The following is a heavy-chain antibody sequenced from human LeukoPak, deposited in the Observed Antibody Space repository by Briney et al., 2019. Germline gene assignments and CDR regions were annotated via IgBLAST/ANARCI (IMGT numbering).Heavy chain of an antibody. CDR3: ARESQGDAIFDY. CDR1: GFAFSSYA. J-gene: IGHJ4*02. D-gene: IGHD5-24*01. CDR2: ISYDGSNK. V-gene: IGHV3-30-3*01. Sequence: GGSVRLSCAASGFAFSSYAMSWVRQAPGKGLEWVAVISYDGSNKYYADSVKGRFTISRDNSKNTLYLQMNSLRAEDTAVYYCARESQGDAIFDYWGQGTLVTVSS.